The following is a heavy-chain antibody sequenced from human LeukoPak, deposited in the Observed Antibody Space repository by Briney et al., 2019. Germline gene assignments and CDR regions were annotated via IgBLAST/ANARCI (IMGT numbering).Heavy chain of an antibody. Sequence: SETLSLTCAVYGGSFSGYYWRWIRQPPGKGLEWIGEINHSGSTNYNPSLKSRITISVDTSKNQFSLKLSSVTDADTAVYYCARASRDSSSSYYYYYYMDVWGKGTTVTVSS. CDR1: GGSFSGYY. J-gene: IGHJ6*03. CDR2: INHSGST. CDR3: ARASRDSSSSYYYYYYMDV. D-gene: IGHD6-6*01. V-gene: IGHV4-34*01.